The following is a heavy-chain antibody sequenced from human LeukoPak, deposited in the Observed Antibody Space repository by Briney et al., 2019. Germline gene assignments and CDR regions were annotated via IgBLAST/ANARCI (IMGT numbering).Heavy chain of an antibody. CDR3: TREACNGVWSYYYYYYYMDV. D-gene: IGHD2-8*01. V-gene: IGHV3-23*01. CDR1: GFTFSNYA. Sequence: PGGSLRLSCAASGFTFSNYAMSWVRQAPGKGLEWVSAISGSGGSTYYADSVKGRFTISRDNSKNTLYLQMNSLRAEDTAVYYCTREACNGVWSYYYYYYYMDVWGKGTTVTVSS. J-gene: IGHJ6*03. CDR2: ISGSGGST.